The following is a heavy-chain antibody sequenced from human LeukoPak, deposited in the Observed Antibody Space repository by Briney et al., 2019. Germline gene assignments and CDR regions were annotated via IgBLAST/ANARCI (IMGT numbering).Heavy chain of an antibody. V-gene: IGHV3-23*01. Sequence: PRGSLRLSCAASGFTFSSYAMTWVRQAPGKGLEWVSGISGSGGSTYYADSVKGRFTISRDNSKKTLYLQMNSLRADDTAVYYCATAIRTYPAGFHYWGQGTLVTVSS. CDR2: ISGSGGST. J-gene: IGHJ4*02. D-gene: IGHD2-21*01. CDR3: ATAIRTYPAGFHY. CDR1: GFTFSSYA.